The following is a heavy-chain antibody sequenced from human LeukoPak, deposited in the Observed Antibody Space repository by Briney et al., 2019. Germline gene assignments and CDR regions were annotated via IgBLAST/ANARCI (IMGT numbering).Heavy chain of an antibody. D-gene: IGHD4-11*01. J-gene: IGHJ6*03. CDR1: GGSISSYY. Sequence: SETLSLTCTVSGGSISSYYWSWIRQPPGKGLEWIGYIYTSGSTNYNPSLKSRVTISVGTSKNQFSLKLSSVTAADTAVYYCARLSYSNYGHYYYYMDVWGKGTTVTVSS. V-gene: IGHV4-4*09. CDR2: IYTSGST. CDR3: ARLSYSNYGHYYYYMDV.